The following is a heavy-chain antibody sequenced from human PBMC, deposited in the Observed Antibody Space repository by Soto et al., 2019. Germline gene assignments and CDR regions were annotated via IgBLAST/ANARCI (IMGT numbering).Heavy chain of an antibody. D-gene: IGHD2-21*02. V-gene: IGHV3-33*01. CDR1: GFTFSSYG. CDR3: ARDSVVVTAISDNWFDP. J-gene: IGHJ5*02. Sequence: PGGSLRLSXAASGFTFSSYGMHWVRQAPGKGLEWVAVIWYDGSNKYYADSVNGRFTISRDNSKNTLYLQMNSLRAEDTAVYYCARDSVVVTAISDNWFDPWGQGTLVTVSS. CDR2: IWYDGSNK.